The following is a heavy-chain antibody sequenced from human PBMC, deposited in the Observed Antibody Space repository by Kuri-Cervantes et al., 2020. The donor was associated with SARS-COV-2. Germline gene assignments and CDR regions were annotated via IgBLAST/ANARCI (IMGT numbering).Heavy chain of an antibody. Sequence: GESLKISCAASGFTFSSYSMNWVRQAPGKGLEWVSSISSSSSYIYYADSVKGRFTISRDNAKNSLYLQMNSLRAEDTAVYYCAKEMGATKYFQHWGQGTLVTVSS. J-gene: IGHJ1*01. V-gene: IGHV3-21*01. CDR3: AKEMGATKYFQH. CDR2: ISSSSSYI. CDR1: GFTFSSYS. D-gene: IGHD1-26*01.